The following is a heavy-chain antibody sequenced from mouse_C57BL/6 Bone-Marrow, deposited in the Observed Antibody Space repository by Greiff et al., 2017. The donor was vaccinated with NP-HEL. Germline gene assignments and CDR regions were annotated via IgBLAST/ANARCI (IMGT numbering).Heavy chain of an antibody. CDR1: GYTFTSYW. J-gene: IGHJ3*01. Sequence: QVQLQQPGAELVMPGASVKLSCKASGYTFTSYWMHWVKQRPGQGLEWIGEIDPSDSYTNYNQKFKGKSTLTVDKSSSTAYMQLSSLTSEDSAVYYCARRGFYVSSSWFAYWGQGTLVTVSA. D-gene: IGHD1-1*01. CDR3: ARRGFYVSSSWFAY. V-gene: IGHV1-69*01. CDR2: IDPSDSYT.